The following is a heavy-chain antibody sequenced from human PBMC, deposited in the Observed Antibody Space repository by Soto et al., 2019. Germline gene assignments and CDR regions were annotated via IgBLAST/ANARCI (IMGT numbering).Heavy chain of an antibody. CDR2: IYSGGST. CDR3: ARRDSYYYMDV. D-gene: IGHD2-15*01. Sequence: GGSLRLSCAASGFTVSSNYMSWVRQAPGKGLEWVSVIYSGGSTYYADSVKGRFTISRDNSKNTLYLQMNSLRAEDTAVYYCARRDSYYYMDVWGKGTTVTVSS. J-gene: IGHJ6*03. V-gene: IGHV3-66*04. CDR1: GFTVSSNY.